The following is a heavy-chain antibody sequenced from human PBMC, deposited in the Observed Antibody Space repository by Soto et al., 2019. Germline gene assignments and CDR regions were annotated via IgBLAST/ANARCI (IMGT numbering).Heavy chain of an antibody. CDR2: INAGNGNT. CDR1: GYTFTSYA. CDR3: ARSSGSYLIDGY. Sequence: QVQLVQSGAEEKKPGASVKVSCKASGYTFTSYAMHWVRQAPGQRLEWMGWINAGNGNTKYSQKFQGRVTIPRDTAASTAYMELRSLRSEDTAVYYCARSSGSYLIDGYWGQGTLVTVSS. D-gene: IGHD3-22*01. J-gene: IGHJ4*02. V-gene: IGHV1-3*05.